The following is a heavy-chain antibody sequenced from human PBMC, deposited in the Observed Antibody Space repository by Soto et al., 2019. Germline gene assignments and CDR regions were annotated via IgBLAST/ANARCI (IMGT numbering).Heavy chain of an antibody. CDR2: IYTSGST. D-gene: IGHD3-3*01. J-gene: IGHJ5*02. CDR1: GGSISSYY. CDR3: ERDPDHGDFWRGWFDP. V-gene: IGHV4-4*07. Sequence: QVQLQESGPGLVKPSETLSLTCTVSGGSISSYYWSWIRQPAGKGLEWIGRIYTSGSTNYNPSLKSRDTMSVDTSKNQFSLKLSSVTAADTAVYYCERDPDHGDFWRGWFDPWGQGTLVTVSS.